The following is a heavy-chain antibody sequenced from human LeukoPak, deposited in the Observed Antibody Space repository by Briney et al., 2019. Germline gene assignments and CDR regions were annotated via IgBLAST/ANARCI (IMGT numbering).Heavy chain of an antibody. CDR1: GTSITYYY. V-gene: IGHV4-59*01. Sequence: SETLSLTCTVSGTSITYYYWSWIRQPPGKGLEWLGYIYYTGSTKYNPSLESRVTISVDTSKNQFSLKLNSVTAADTALYYCARGGAFYFDLDYWGQGTLVTVSS. CDR3: ARGGAFYFDLDY. CDR2: IYYTGST. D-gene: IGHD3-22*01. J-gene: IGHJ4*02.